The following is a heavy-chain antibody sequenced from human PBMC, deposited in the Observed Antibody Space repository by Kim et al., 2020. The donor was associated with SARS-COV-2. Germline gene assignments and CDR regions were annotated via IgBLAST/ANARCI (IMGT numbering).Heavy chain of an antibody. D-gene: IGHD3-16*02. CDR1: GYTFTNFA. J-gene: IGHJ6*02. CDR3: ARANIVTTFGGVVIMDYYGVDV. V-gene: IGHV1-18*01. Sequence: ASVKVSCKASGYTFTNFAINWVRQAPGQGLEWMGRISAYNGNTNYAQKFQGRVTMTTDTSTSTATMELRSLRSGDTAMYFCARANIVTTFGGVVIMDYYGVDVWGQGTAVTVSS. CDR2: ISAYNGNT.